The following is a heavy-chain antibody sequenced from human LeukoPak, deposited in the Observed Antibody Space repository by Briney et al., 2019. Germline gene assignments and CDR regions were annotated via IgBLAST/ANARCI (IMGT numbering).Heavy chain of an antibody. CDR3: TTRKYYESSGYDY. V-gene: IGHV3-15*01. CDR1: GFTFSDAW. J-gene: IGHJ4*02. Sequence: GGSLRLSCVASGFTFSDAWMSWLRQAPGKGLEGVGRIKSKTDGGTIDYAAPVKGRFTISRDDSYSTLYLQMHSLKTEDTAVYYCTTRKYYESSGYDYWGQGTLVTVSS. D-gene: IGHD3-22*01. CDR2: IKSKTDGGTI.